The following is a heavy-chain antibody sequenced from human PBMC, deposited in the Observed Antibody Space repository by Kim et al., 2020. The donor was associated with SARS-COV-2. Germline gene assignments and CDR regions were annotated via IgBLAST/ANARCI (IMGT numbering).Heavy chain of an antibody. V-gene: IGHV4-39*01. CDR1: GGSISSSSYY. CDR3: ARHLRWDSSSDSSGVPHYGMDV. Sequence: SETLSLTCTVSGGSISSSSYYWGWIRQPPGKGQEWIGSIYYSGSTYYNPSLKSRVTISVDTSKNQFSLKLSSVTAADTAVYYCARHLRWDSSSDSSGVPHYGMDVWGQGTTVTVSS. D-gene: IGHD6-6*01. CDR2: IYYSGST. J-gene: IGHJ6*02.